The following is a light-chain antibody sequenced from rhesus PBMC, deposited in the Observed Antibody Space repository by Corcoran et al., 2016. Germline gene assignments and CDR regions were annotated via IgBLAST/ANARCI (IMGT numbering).Light chain of an antibody. CDR3: LQSSNWWT. J-gene: IGKJ1*01. CDR2: GAS. Sequence: EIVMTQSPATLALSPGERATLSCRASQSVSSYLAWYQQNPGQAPRLLIYGASSRATGLPDRFSGSGSGTEFTLTISSLEPEDVGVYFCLQSSNWWTFGQGTKVEIK. V-gene: IGKV3-24*04. CDR1: QSVSSY.